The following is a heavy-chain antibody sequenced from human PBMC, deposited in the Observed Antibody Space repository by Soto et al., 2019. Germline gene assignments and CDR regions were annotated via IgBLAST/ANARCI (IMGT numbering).Heavy chain of an antibody. V-gene: IGHV4-59*01. Sequence: QVQLQESGPGLVKPSETLSLTCNVSGGSLNNYYWSWIRQPPGKGLEWIAYTYHSGTANYNPSLRSRTTISVDQSKNQFSLKLHSVTAADTAVYYCARGAHENEPRHFDYWGQGTLVTVSS. CDR3: ARGAHENEPRHFDY. CDR2: TYHSGTA. J-gene: IGHJ4*02. CDR1: GGSLNNYY. D-gene: IGHD1-1*01.